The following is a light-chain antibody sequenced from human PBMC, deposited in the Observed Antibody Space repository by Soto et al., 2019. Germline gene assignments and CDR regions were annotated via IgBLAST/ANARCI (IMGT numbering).Light chain of an antibody. V-gene: IGKV1D-12*01. Sequence: DIQMTQSPSSVYASVGDRVTITCRAGQGISSWLACYQQKPGKAPKVLIYATSRLQSGVPSRFSGSGSVTDFTLTISSLPPEESATYCCQQTNDFPLTFGGGTKVEIK. CDR3: QQTNDFPLT. CDR1: QGISSW. CDR2: ATS. J-gene: IGKJ4*02.